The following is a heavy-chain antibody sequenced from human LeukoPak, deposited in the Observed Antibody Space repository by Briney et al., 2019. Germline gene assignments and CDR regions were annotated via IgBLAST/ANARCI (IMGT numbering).Heavy chain of an antibody. CDR3: ARRRISMVRGVIIRADNWFDP. D-gene: IGHD3-10*01. J-gene: IGHJ5*02. Sequence: SETLSLTCTVSGGSISSTNYYWGWIRQPPGKGLEWIGNIYYSGSTYYNPSLRSRVTMSVDTSKNQFSLKLSSVTAADTAVYYCARRRISMVRGVIIRADNWFDPWGQGTLVTVSS. CDR1: GGSISSTNYY. CDR2: IYYSGST. V-gene: IGHV4-39*01.